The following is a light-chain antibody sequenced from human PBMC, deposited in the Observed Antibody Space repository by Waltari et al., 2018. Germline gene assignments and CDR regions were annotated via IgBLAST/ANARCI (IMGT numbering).Light chain of an antibody. CDR3: SSYTSSSTVV. Sequence: QSALTHPAPVSGSPRQPITISFTGSSSDVGGHEYVHWFQQHPGKAPKLMIYEVSNRPAGVSDRFSGSKTGNAASLTISGLQPEDEADYYGSSYTSSSTVVFGGGTKLTVL. J-gene: IGLJ3*02. CDR2: EVS. V-gene: IGLV2-14*01. CDR1: SSDVGGHEY.